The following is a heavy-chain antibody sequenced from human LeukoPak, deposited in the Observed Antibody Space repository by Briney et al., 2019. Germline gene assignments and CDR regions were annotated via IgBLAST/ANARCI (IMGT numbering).Heavy chain of an antibody. V-gene: IGHV4-30-2*02. CDR1: GGSISSGGYS. J-gene: IGHJ6*02. CDR2: IYHSGST. CDR3: ARSLGISPYYYGMDV. D-gene: IGHD7-27*01. Sequence: SQTLSLTCAVSGGSISSGGYSWSWIRQPPGKGLEWIGYIYHSGSTYYNPSLKSRVTISVDTSKNQFSLKLSSVTAADTAVYYCARSLGISPYYYGMDVWGQGTTVTVSS.